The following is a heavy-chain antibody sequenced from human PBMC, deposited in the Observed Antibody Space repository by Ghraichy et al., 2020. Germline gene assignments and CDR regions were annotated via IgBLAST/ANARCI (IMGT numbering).Heavy chain of an antibody. CDR3: ARGRPHGGKSFYDR. CDR2: IYYRGST. J-gene: IGHJ4*02. Sequence: SETLSLTCTVSGGSINSYYWSWIRQPPGKGLEWIGYIYYRGSTNYNPALKSRVTISVDTSKNQFSLKLSYVTAADTAVYYCARGRPHGGKSFYDRWGQGILVTVSS. D-gene: IGHD4-23*01. V-gene: IGHV4-59*01. CDR1: GGSINSYY.